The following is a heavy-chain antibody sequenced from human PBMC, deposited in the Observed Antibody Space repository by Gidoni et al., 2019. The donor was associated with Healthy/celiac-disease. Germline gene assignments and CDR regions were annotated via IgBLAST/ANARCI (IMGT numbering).Heavy chain of an antibody. CDR1: GGSISSSSYY. CDR3: ARTEYSGYDLVAAPDY. CDR2: IYYSGST. J-gene: IGHJ4*02. Sequence: QLQLQESGPGLVKPSETLSLTCTVSGGSISSSSYYWGWIRQHPGKGLEWIGSIYYSGSTYYNPSLKSRVTISVDTSKNQFSLQLRSVTAADTAVYYCARTEYSGYDLVAAPDYWGQGTLVTVSS. D-gene: IGHD5-12*01. V-gene: IGHV4-39*01.